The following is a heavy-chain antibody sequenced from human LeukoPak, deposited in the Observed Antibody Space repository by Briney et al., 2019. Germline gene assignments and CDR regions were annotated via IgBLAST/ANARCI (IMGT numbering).Heavy chain of an antibody. CDR1: GYTFTSYY. CDR3: ARARLTAAGLLNWFDP. J-gene: IGHJ5*02. D-gene: IGHD6-13*01. CDR2: INPSGGST. V-gene: IGHV1-46*01. Sequence: ASVKVSCKASGYTFTSYYMHWVRPSPGQGLEWMGIINPSGGSTSYAQKFQGRVTITADESTSTAYMELSSLRSEDTAVYYCARARLTAAGLLNWFDPWGQGTLVTVSS.